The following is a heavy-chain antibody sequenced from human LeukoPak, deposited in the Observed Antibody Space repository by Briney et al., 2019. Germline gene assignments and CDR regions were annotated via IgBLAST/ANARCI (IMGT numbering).Heavy chain of an antibody. CDR3: ARSKPNGIVGGSAY. J-gene: IGHJ4*02. D-gene: IGHD1-26*01. CDR2: INTGNGNT. V-gene: IGHV1-3*04. Sequence: GASVKVSCKASGYTFTSYAMHWVRQAPGQRLEWMGWINTGNGNTKYSQKLQGRVTITRDTSASTAYMELSSLRSEDTAVYYCARSKPNGIVGGSAYWGQGTLVTVSS. CDR1: GYTFTSYA.